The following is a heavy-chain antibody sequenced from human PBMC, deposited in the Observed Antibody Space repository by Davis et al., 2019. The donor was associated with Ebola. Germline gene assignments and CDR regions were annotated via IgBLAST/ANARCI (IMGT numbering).Heavy chain of an antibody. CDR3: VKGPRVYSSSSLAY. Sequence: PGGSLRLSCAASGFTFSSYWMSWVRQAPGKGLEWVANIKQDGSEKYYVDSVKGRFTISRDNSKNTLYLQMSSLRAEDTAVYYCVKGPRVYSSSSLAYWGQGTLVTVSS. CDR1: GFTFSSYW. D-gene: IGHD6-6*01. J-gene: IGHJ4*02. CDR2: IKQDGSEK. V-gene: IGHV3-7*01.